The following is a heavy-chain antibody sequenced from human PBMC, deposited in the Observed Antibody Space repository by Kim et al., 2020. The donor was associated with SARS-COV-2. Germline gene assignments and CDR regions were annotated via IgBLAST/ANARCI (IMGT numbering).Heavy chain of an antibody. CDR3: VKSNSPHVADFYG. CDR1: GVSFSGYY. J-gene: IGHJ6*01. V-gene: IGHV4-34*01. Sequence: SETLSLTCAVYGVSFSGYYWSWIRQPPGKGLEWIGEINHTASTNYNPSLTCRVIISVDTSKNQFSLKLISMTTVDTAAIYFVKSNSPHVADFYG. D-gene: IGHD2-21*01. CDR2: INHTAST.